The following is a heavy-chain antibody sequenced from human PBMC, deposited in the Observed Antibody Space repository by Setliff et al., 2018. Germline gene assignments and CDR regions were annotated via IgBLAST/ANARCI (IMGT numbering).Heavy chain of an antibody. CDR2: IYYSGSS. CDR3: ARDWVVVAAIDY. D-gene: IGHD2-15*01. J-gene: IGHJ4*02. V-gene: IGHV4-39*07. Sequence: PSETLSLTCTVSGGSISSSSYYWGWIRQPPGKGLEWIGSIYYSGSSYHNPSLKSRVSISVDTSKNQFSLKLNSVTAADTAVYYCARDWVVVAAIDYWGQGTLVTVSS. CDR1: GGSISSSSYY.